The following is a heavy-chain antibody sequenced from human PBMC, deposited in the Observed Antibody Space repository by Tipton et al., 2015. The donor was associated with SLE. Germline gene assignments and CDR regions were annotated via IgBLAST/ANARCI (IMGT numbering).Heavy chain of an antibody. CDR1: GFTFSSYA. CDR2: IYSGGSST. CDR3: AKHDSYGQSGFGY. Sequence: GSLRLSCAASGFTFSSYAMSWVRQAPGKGLEWVSVIYSGGSSTYYADSVKGRFTISRDNSKNTLYLQMNSLRAEDTAVYYCAKHDSYGQSGFGYWGQGTLVTVSS. J-gene: IGHJ4*02. V-gene: IGHV3-23*03. D-gene: IGHD5-18*01.